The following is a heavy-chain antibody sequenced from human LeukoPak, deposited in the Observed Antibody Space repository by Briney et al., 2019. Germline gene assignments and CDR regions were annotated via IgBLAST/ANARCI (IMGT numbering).Heavy chain of an antibody. J-gene: IGHJ5*02. CDR3: ARQRPGDNWFDP. Sequence: SETLSLTCTVPGGSISSSGYYWGWIRQPPGKGLEWIGNIYYSGSTYYNPSLKSRLIMSVDTSNNHFSLKLSSVTAADTAVYYCARQRPGDNWFDPWGQGTLVTVSS. CDR2: IYYSGST. CDR1: GGSISSSGYY. D-gene: IGHD1-14*01. V-gene: IGHV4-39*01.